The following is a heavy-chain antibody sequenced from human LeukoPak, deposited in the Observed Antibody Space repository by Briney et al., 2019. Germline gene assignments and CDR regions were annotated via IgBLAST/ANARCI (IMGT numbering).Heavy chain of an antibody. CDR1: GGSISSYY. V-gene: IGHV4-59*08. CDR2: IYYSGST. J-gene: IGHJ4*02. CDR3: ARQDIEMATTHFDY. D-gene: IGHD5-24*01. Sequence: SETLSLTCTVSGGSISSYYWSWIRQPPGKGLEWIGYIYYSGSTNYNPSLKSRVTISVDTSKNQFSLKLSSVTAADTAVYYCARQDIEMATTHFDYWGQGTLVTVSS.